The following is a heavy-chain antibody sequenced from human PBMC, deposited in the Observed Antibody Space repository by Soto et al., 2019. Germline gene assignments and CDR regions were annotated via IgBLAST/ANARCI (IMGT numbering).Heavy chain of an antibody. CDR1: GYTFTSYG. V-gene: IGHV1-18*04. Sequence: QVQLVQSGAEAKKPGASVKVSCKASGYTFTSYGISWVRQAPGQGLEWMGRISACNGNTNYAQKLQGRVTMTTDASACTAYGELRSVRSDNPAVYDCARVPDFQYWGQFTLVSVSS. CDR2: ISACNGNT. CDR3: ARVPDFQY. J-gene: IGHJ1*01.